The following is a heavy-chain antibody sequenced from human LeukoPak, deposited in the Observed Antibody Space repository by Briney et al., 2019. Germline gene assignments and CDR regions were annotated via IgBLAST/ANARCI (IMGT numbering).Heavy chain of an antibody. J-gene: IGHJ6*03. CDR1: GFTFGSYA. Sequence: GGSLRLSCEVSGFTFGSYAMSWVRQAPGKGLEWISGISASGHYTYTADSLKGRFTISRDNSKNTLYLQMNSLRAEDTALYYCAKDGSWGDYYFYFYIDVWGKGTTVTVSS. D-gene: IGHD3-16*01. V-gene: IGHV3-23*01. CDR3: AKDGSWGDYYFYFYIDV. CDR2: ISASGHYT.